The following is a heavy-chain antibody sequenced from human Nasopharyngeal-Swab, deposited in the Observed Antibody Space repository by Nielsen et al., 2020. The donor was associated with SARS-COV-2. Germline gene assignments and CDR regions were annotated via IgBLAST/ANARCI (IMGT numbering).Heavy chain of an antibody. J-gene: IGHJ4*02. V-gene: IGHV3-33*01. CDR2: IWYDGSNK. Sequence: GESLKISCAASGFTFSSYGMHWVRQAPGKGLEWVAVIWYDGSNKYYADSVKGRFTISRDNSKSTLYLQMSSLRAEDTAVYYCARAYSSSWYYGYWGQGTLVTVSS. CDR3: ARAYSSSWYYGY. CDR1: GFTFSSYG. D-gene: IGHD6-13*01.